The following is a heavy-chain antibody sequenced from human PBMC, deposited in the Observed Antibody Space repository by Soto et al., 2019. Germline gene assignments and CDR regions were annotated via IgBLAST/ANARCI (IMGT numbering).Heavy chain of an antibody. CDR1: GFTFSSYW. CDR2: IKQDGSEK. CDR3: ERGGSYSDL. Sequence: EVQLVESGGGLVQPGGSLRLSCAASGFTFSSYWMSWVRQAPGKGLEWVATIKQDGSEKDNVDSVKGRFTISRDNAKNARYLQVNSLRAEATAMYYCERGGSYSDLWGRGTLVTASS. J-gene: IGHJ2*01. D-gene: IGHD3-10*01. V-gene: IGHV3-7*03.